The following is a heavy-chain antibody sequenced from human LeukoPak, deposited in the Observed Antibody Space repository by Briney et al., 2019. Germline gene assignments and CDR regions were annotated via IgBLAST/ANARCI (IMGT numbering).Heavy chain of an antibody. Sequence: PGGSLRLSCAASGFTFTDYAMSWVRQAPGKGLEWVSAISASGVGTYYADSVKGRFTISRDNSKNTLYLQMDSLRGEDTAVYYCAKDFRIGYSAHFDYWGQGALVTVSS. CDR1: GFTFTDYA. CDR2: ISASGVGT. V-gene: IGHV3-23*01. J-gene: IGHJ4*02. CDR3: AKDFRIGYSAHFDY. D-gene: IGHD2-21*01.